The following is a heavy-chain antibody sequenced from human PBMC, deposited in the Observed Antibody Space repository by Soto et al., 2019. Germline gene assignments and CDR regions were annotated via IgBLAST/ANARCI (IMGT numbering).Heavy chain of an antibody. CDR2: IYYSGST. J-gene: IGHJ4*02. CDR3: ATHYRYFDY. Sequence: SETLSLTCTFSGCSISSFDYYWVWIRQPPGKGLEWIGYIYYSGSTYYNPSLKSRVTISVDTSKNQFSLKLSSVTAADTAVYYCATHYRYFDYWGQGPLVTVSS. CDR1: GCSISSFDYY. V-gene: IGHV4-30-4*01. D-gene: IGHD3-10*01.